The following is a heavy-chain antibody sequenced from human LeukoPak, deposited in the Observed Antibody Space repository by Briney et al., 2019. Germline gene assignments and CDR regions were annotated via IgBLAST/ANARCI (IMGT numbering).Heavy chain of an antibody. CDR1: GYTFTSYG. CDR2: ISAYNGNT. J-gene: IGHJ4*02. CDR3: ARDRGAVAGTMEWVDY. V-gene: IGHV1-18*01. Sequence: ASVNVSCKASGYTFTSYGISWVRQAPGQGLEWMGWISAYNGNTNYAQKLQGRVTMTTDTSTSTAYMELRSLRSDDTAVYYCARDRGAVAGTMEWVDYWGQGTLVTVSS. D-gene: IGHD6-19*01.